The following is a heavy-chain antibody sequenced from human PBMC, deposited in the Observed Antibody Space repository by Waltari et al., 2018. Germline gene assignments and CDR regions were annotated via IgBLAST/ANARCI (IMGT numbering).Heavy chain of an antibody. J-gene: IGHJ4*02. Sequence: QVQLQQWGAGLSKPSETLSLTCAVYGGSFSGYYWSWIRQPPGKGLEWIGEINHSGSTNYNPSLKRRVTISVDTSKNQFSLKLSSVTAADTAVYYCARRPYYDLNKYDYWGQGTLVTVSS. CDR2: INHSGST. CDR3: ARRPYYDLNKYDY. D-gene: IGHD3-3*01. CDR1: GGSFSGYY. V-gene: IGHV4-34*01.